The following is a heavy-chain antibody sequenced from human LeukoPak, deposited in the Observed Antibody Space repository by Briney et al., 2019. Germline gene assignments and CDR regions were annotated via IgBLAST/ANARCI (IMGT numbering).Heavy chain of an antibody. V-gene: IGHV1-8*01. CDR2: MSPNSGDT. J-gene: IGHJ4*02. CDR1: GYTFTSHD. Sequence: ASVNVSCKASGYTFTSHDINWVRQATGQGLEWMGWMSPNSGDTGYAQKFQGRVTMTSDSSISTAYMELSSLRSEDTAIYYCVRTPPNWGFDYWGQGTLVTVSS. CDR3: VRTPPNWGFDY. D-gene: IGHD7-27*01.